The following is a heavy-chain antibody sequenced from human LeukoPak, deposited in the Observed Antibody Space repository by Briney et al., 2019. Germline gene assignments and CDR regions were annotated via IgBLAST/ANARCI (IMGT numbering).Heavy chain of an antibody. D-gene: IGHD6-19*01. V-gene: IGHV4-59*01. J-gene: IGHJ4*02. CDR3: ARKAPMVEYASGWYDY. Sequence: PSETLSLTCTVPGGSMSPFYWSWIRQPPGKGLEWIGYIYYTENTNYNPSLTSRVTISIDPSKNQSSLKLNSVTAADTAVYYCARKAPMVEYASGWYDYWGQGTLVTVSS. CDR2: IYYTENT. CDR1: GGSMSPFY.